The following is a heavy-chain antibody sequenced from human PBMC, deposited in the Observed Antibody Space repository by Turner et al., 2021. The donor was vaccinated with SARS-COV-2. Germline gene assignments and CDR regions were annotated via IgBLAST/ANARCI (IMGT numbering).Heavy chain of an antibody. D-gene: IGHD4-17*01. CDR3: AKAQGEYGDYGGDY. J-gene: IGHJ4*02. CDR1: GGIFSTYA. V-gene: IGHV1-69*01. CDR2: IIPVFGTA. Sequence: QVQLVQSRAEVKNPGSSVKVSCKASGGIFSTYAISWVRQAPGQGLEWMGAIIPVFGTANYAQHFQGRVTITEDESTSYLELSSLRSEDTAVYYCAKAQGEYGDYGGDYWGQGTLVTVS.